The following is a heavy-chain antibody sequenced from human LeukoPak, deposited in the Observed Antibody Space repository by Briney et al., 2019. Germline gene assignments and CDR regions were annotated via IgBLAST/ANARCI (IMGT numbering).Heavy chain of an antibody. J-gene: IGHJ4*02. CDR3: ARYSGPYSSSGPFDF. Sequence: GGSLRLSCAASGFIFSNYWMSWVRQAPGKGLEWVANIKQDGSNKYYVDSVKGRFSISRDNAKNSLYLQINSLRAEDTAVYYCARYSGPYSSSGPFDFWGQGTLVTVSS. D-gene: IGHD6-13*01. CDR2: IKQDGSNK. V-gene: IGHV3-7*01. CDR1: GFIFSNYW.